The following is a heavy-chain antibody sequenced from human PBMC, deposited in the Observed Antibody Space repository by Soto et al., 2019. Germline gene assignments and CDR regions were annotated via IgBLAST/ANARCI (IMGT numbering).Heavy chain of an antibody. D-gene: IGHD6-13*01. CDR1: GGSISSYY. CDR3: ARGFNLGAAGTRDYFDY. V-gene: IGHV4-59*08. Sequence: SETLSLTCTVSGGSISSYYWSWIRQAPGKGLEWIGYIYYSGSTNYNPSLKSRVTISVDTSKNQFSLKLSSVTAADTAVYYCARGFNLGAAGTRDYFDYWGQGTLVTVSS. J-gene: IGHJ4*02. CDR2: IYYSGST.